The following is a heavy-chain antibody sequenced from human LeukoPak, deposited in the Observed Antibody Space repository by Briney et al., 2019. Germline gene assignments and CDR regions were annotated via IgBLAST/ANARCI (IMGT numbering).Heavy chain of an antibody. V-gene: IGHV3-74*01. CDR1: GFTFSMYW. Sequence: PGGSLRLSCAASGFTFSMYWMHWVRQAPGKGLLWVSRINSDGSSTYYADSVKGRFTTSRDNAKNALHLQMNSLTAEDTAVYYCVLDLFSSFAFDIWGQGTMVTVSS. CDR3: VLDLFSSFAFDI. J-gene: IGHJ3*02. D-gene: IGHD3/OR15-3a*01. CDR2: INSDGSST.